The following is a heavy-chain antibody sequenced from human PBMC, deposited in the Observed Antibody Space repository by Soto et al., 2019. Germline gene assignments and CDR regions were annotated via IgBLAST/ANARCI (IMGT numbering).Heavy chain of an antibody. CDR3: ARDLWRTTTEDYYGMDV. CDR2: IIPIFGTA. D-gene: IGHD4-4*01. V-gene: IGHV1-69*13. Sequence: ASVKVSCKASGGTFSSYAISWVRQAPGQGLEWMGGIIPIFGTANYAQKFQGRVTITADETTSTAYMELSSLRSEDTAVYYCARDLWRTTTEDYYGMDVWGQGTTVTVSS. CDR1: GGTFSSYA. J-gene: IGHJ6*02.